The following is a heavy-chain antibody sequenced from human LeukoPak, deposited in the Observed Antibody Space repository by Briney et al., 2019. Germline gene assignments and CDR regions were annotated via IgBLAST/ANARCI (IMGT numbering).Heavy chain of an antibody. CDR3: ARGHLGTAGIY. CDR2: IKPDGSAK. D-gene: IGHD6-13*01. CDR1: GFTFSTFW. Sequence: GGSLRLSCAASGFTFSTFWMSWVRQAPGKGLEWVANIKPDGSAKYYVDSVRGRFTVSRDNAKNSLYLQMSSLRAEDTAVYCCARGHLGTAGIYWGQGTLVTVSS. J-gene: IGHJ4*02. V-gene: IGHV3-7*01.